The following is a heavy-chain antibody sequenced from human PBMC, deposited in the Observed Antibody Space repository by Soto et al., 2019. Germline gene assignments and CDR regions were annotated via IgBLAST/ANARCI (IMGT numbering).Heavy chain of an antibody. CDR2: INPSGGST. V-gene: IGHV1-46*01. Sequence: QVQLVQSGAEVKKPGASVKVSCKASGYTFTSYYMHWVRQAPGQGLEWMGIINPSGGSTSYAQKFQGRVTMTRDTSTSTVYMELSSLRSDDTAVYYCARTDYGGNRRYYYYGMDVWGQGTTVTVSS. J-gene: IGHJ6*02. CDR1: GYTFTSYY. CDR3: ARTDYGGNRRYYYYGMDV. D-gene: IGHD4-17*01.